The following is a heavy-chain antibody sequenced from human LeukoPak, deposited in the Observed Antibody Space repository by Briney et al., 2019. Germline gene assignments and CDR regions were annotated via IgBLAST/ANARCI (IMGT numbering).Heavy chain of an antibody. CDR1: GFTFSNYA. D-gene: IGHD4-17*01. V-gene: IGHV3-23*01. CDR3: AKIITVTTGLDWFDP. Sequence: GGSLRLSCAGSGFTFSNYAMSWVRQAPAKGLEWVSAISGSGDSTYYADSVKGRFIISRDNSKNTLYLQMSSLRAEDTAIYYCAKIITVTTGLDWFDPWGQGTLVTVSS. CDR2: ISGSGDST. J-gene: IGHJ5*02.